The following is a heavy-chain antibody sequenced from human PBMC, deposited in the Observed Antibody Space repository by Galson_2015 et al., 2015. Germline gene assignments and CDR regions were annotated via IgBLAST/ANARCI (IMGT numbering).Heavy chain of an antibody. J-gene: IGHJ6*02. CDR3: ARDRSHYYDSGGYHYGMDV. Sequence: SLRLSCAASGFTFSSYSMNWVRQAPGKGLEWVSSISSSSSYIYYADSVKGRFTISRDNAKNSLYLQMNSLRAEDTAVYYCARDRSHYYDSGGYHYGMDVWGQGTTVTVSS. CDR2: ISSSSSYI. V-gene: IGHV3-21*01. CDR1: GFTFSSYS. D-gene: IGHD3-22*01.